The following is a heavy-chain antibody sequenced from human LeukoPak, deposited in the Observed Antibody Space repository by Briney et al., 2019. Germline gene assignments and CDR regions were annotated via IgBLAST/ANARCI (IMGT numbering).Heavy chain of an antibody. Sequence: GGSLRLSCAASGFTFSSYAMSWVRQAPGKGLECVAVISYDGNNKYYADSVKGRFTISRDNSENTLSLQMSSLRTEDTAVYYCARDRGQDSSGYYYITYYFDSWGLGTLVTVSS. CDR2: ISYDGNNK. CDR3: ARDRGQDSSGYYYITYYFDS. J-gene: IGHJ4*02. D-gene: IGHD3-22*01. V-gene: IGHV3-30-3*01. CDR1: GFTFSSYA.